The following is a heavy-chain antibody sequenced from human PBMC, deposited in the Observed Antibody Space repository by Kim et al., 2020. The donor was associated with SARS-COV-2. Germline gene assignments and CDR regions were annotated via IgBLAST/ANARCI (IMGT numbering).Heavy chain of an antibody. D-gene: IGHD6-19*01. CDR3: AKDRGWYGHWFDP. J-gene: IGHJ5*02. Sequence: YADSVRGRFTISRDNARSTLYLQMNNLRVDDSALYYCAKDRGWYGHWFDPWGQGTLVTVSS. V-gene: IGHV3-23*01.